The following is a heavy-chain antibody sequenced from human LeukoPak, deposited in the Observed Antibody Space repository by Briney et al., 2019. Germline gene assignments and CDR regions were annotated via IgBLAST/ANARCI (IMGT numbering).Heavy chain of an antibody. CDR2: IKQDGSEK. D-gene: IGHD2/OR15-2a*01. CDR1: GFTFHNYW. Sequence: GGSLRLSCTASGFTFHNYWMSWLRQASGKGLEWVANIKQDGSEKYYVDSVRGRFTISRDNAKNSLFLQMNTLRAEDTAVYYCARVRYYEDVWGQGTTVTVSS. J-gene: IGHJ6*02. V-gene: IGHV3-7*01. CDR3: ARVRYYEDV.